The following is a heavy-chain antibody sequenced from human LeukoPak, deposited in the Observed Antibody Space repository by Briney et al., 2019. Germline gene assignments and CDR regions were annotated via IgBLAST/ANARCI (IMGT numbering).Heavy chain of an antibody. CDR2: INADNGNT. J-gene: IGHJ4*02. CDR1: GYTFTTYG. Sequence: ASVKVSCKASGYTFTTYGISCLRQAPGQGLEWMGRINADNGNTHFAQKFQGRVTLTTDRSTSTAYMELRSLTSDDTAVYYCARDWPAVITDHWGQGSLVIVSS. D-gene: IGHD2-21*01. V-gene: IGHV1-18*01. CDR3: ARDWPAVITDH.